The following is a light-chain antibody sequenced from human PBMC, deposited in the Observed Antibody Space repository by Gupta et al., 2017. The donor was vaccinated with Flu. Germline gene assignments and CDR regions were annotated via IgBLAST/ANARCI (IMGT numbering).Light chain of an antibody. CDR3: TSYTSSRSVYV. V-gene: IGLV2-14*01. CDR2: EVS. Sequence: QSALTQPASVSGSPGQSITISCTVTSSDVGRYNYVSWYQQHPGKAPKLMIYEVSNRHSGVSNRFSGSKSGNTAALTISGLQAEDEADYYCTSYTSSRSVYVFGTGTKVTVL. CDR1: SSDVGRYNY. J-gene: IGLJ1*01.